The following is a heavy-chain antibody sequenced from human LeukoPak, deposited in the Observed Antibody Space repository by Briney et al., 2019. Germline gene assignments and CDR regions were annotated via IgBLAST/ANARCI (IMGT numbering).Heavy chain of an antibody. D-gene: IGHD3-16*01. CDR3: ARGRVAGGIRIDY. Sequence: SETLSLTCTVSGGSISSGGYYWSWIRQHPRKGLEWIGYIYYSGSTYYNPSLKSRVTISVDTSKNQFSLKLSSVTAADTAVYYCARGRVAGGIRIDYWGQGTLVTVSS. CDR2: IYYSGST. CDR1: GGSISSGGYY. V-gene: IGHV4-31*03. J-gene: IGHJ4*02.